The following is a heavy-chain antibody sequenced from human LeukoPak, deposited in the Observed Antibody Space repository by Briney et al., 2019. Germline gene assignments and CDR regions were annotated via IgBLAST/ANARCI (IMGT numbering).Heavy chain of an antibody. Sequence: GGSLRLSCAASGFTFNDAWMTWVRQAPGKGLEWVGRIKSKTDGGTTDYAAPVKGRFTISRDDSTTTLYPQMNSLKTEDTAVYYCTTTIAVAGTSMGYWGQATLATVSS. D-gene: IGHD6-19*01. CDR3: TTTIAVAGTSMGY. CDR1: GFTFNDAW. J-gene: IGHJ4*02. CDR2: IKSKTDGGTT. V-gene: IGHV3-15*01.